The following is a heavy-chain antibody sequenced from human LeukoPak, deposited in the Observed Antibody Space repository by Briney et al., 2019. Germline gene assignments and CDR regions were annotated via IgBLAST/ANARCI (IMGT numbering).Heavy chain of an antibody. CDR2: IKSKTDGGTT. CDR3: TTLAYCGGDCYIDY. CDR1: GFTFSNAW. D-gene: IGHD2-21*02. J-gene: IGHJ4*02. Sequence: GGSLRLSCAASGFTFSNAWKSWVRQAPGKGLEWVGRIKSKTDGGTTDYAAPVKGRFTISRDDSKNTLYLQMNSLKTEDTAVYYCTTLAYCGGDCYIDYWGQGTLVTVSS. V-gene: IGHV3-15*01.